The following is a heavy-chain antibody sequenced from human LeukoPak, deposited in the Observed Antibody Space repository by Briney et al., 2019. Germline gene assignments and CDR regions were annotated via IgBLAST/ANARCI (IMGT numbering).Heavy chain of an antibody. CDR2: ISSSSNYI. J-gene: IGHJ4*02. D-gene: IGHD2-2*01. CDR3: ARSVTCTSTSCSDY. V-gene: IGHV3-21*01. Sequence: GGSLRLSCAASGFTFSIYSMNWVRQAPGKGLEWVSSISSSSNYIYYADSRKGRVTISRDNAKNSLYLQMNSLRAEDTAVYYCARSVTCTSTSCSDYWGQGTLVSVSS. CDR1: GFTFSIYS.